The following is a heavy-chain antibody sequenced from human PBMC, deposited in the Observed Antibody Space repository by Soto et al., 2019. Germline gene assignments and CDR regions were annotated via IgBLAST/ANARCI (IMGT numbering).Heavy chain of an antibody. V-gene: IGHV4-39*01. CDR2: VYYSGTS. CDR3: ARPATVAPPDAFQV. D-gene: IGHD6-19*01. J-gene: IGHJ3*01. Sequence: QVELQESGRRLVEPSETLSLTCSVSGDSIRNSGHYWGWVRQPPGKGLEWIGSVYYSGTSYRKPSLKSRLTMSIDTSKNQFYLRLTSVTAADPAIYYCARPATVAPPDAFQVWSQGTLVTVSS. CDR1: GDSIRNSGHY.